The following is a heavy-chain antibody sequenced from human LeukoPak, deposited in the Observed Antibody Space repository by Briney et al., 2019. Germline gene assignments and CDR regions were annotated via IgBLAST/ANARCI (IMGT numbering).Heavy chain of an antibody. Sequence: SETLSLTCAISDEPFGGYYWGWIRQPPGKGLELIGEINCNGNTDYNPSLKSRVTISVDTSKNQFSLKLSSVTAADTAVYYCARDRNHGGNYYYYGMDVWGQGTTVTVSS. CDR3: ARDRNHGGNYYYYGMDV. D-gene: IGHD4-23*01. V-gene: IGHV4-34*01. J-gene: IGHJ6*02. CDR2: INCNGNT. CDR1: DEPFGGYY.